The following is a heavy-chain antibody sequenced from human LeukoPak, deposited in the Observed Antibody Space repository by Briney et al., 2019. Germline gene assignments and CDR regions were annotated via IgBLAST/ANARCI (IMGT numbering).Heavy chain of an antibody. D-gene: IGHD2-2*01. CDR3: ARGYCTSSSCFPPHWFDP. CDR2: IYYSGNT. CDR1: GGSISSGGYY. J-gene: IGHJ5*02. V-gene: IGHV4-31*03. Sequence: SQTLSLTCTVSGGSISSGGYYWSWIRQHPGKGLEWIGYIYYSGNTYYNPSLKSRVTISVDTSKNQFSLKLSSVTAADTAVYYRARGYCTSSSCFPPHWFDPWGQGTLVTVSS.